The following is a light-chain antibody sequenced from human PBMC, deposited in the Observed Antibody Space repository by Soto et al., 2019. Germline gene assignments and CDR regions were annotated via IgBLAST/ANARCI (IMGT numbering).Light chain of an antibody. CDR3: QQYNSYRT. Sequence: DIPMTQSPSTLSASVGDRVTITCRASQSISSWLAWYQQKPGKAPKLLIYKASSLESGVPSRFSGSGSGTEFTLTISSLQPDDFATYYCQQYNSYRTLGQGTKVEIK. CDR1: QSISSW. V-gene: IGKV1-5*03. J-gene: IGKJ1*01. CDR2: KAS.